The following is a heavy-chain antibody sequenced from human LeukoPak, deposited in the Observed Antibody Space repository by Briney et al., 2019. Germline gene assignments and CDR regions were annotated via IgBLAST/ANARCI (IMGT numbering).Heavy chain of an antibody. D-gene: IGHD3-10*01. CDR3: ARGGGRFGDLNWFDP. V-gene: IGHV1-18*01. CDR2: ISAYNGNT. Sequence: GASVKVSCKASGYTFTSYGISWVRQAPGQGLEWMGWISAYNGNTNYAQKLQGRVTMTIDTSTSTAYMELRSLRSDDTAVYYCARGGGRFGDLNWFDPWGQGTLVTVSS. CDR1: GYTFTSYG. J-gene: IGHJ5*02.